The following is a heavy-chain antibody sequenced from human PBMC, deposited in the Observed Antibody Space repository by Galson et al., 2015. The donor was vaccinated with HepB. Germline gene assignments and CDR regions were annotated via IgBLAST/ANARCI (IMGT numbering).Heavy chain of an antibody. D-gene: IGHD2-2*01. J-gene: IGHJ6*03. CDR2: IYYSGST. CDR3: ARVINVVVPGYYYYYYMDV. V-gene: IGHV4-59*01. CDR1: GGSISSYY. Sequence: SETLSLTCTVTGGSISSYYWSWIRRHPGKGLEWIGYIYYSGSTNYNPSLKSRVTISVDKSKNQFSLKLSSVTAADTAVYYCARVINVVVPGYYYYYYMDVWGKGTTVTVSS.